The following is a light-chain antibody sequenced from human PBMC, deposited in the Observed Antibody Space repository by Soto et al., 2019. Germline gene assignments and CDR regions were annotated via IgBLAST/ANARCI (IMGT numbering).Light chain of an antibody. Sequence: QSVLAQPASVSGSPGQSITISCTGASSNIGDYNYVSWYQQNQGKAPKLIIYHVSYRPSGVSDRFSASKSGNTASLTISRLRAEDEADYYCASYTTSNTSVFGTGTKVTVL. V-gene: IGLV2-14*01. CDR1: SSNIGDYNY. CDR3: ASYTTSNTSV. J-gene: IGLJ1*01. CDR2: HVS.